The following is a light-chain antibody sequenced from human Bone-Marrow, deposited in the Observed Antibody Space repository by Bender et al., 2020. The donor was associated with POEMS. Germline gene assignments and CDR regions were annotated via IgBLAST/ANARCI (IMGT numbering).Light chain of an antibody. CDR2: IDN. V-gene: IGLV1-44*01. CDR1: NSNIGTNA. J-gene: IGLJ3*02. CDR3: AAIEAGLSDAV. Sequence: QSVLTQPPSASGTPGQRVTISCSGSNSNIGTNAVNWYQQFPGTAPTLLIYIDNQRPSGVPDRFYSFKSGTSDSLSISGLPYEDEAGYYCAAIEAGLSDAVFGRQTKLPVL.